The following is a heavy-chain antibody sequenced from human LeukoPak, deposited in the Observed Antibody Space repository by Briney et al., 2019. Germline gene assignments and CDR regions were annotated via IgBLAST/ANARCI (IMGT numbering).Heavy chain of an antibody. CDR1: GGAIRGSSYY. Sequence: PSETLSLTCTVSGGAIRGSSYYWGWIRQTPGKGLEWIGSIYYGGSTYYNPSLKSRVTISVDTSKNQFSLKLSSVTAADTAVYYCARDGVLDILTGQFDYWGQGTLVTVSS. D-gene: IGHD3-9*01. CDR3: ARDGVLDILTGQFDY. V-gene: IGHV4-39*07. J-gene: IGHJ4*02. CDR2: IYYGGST.